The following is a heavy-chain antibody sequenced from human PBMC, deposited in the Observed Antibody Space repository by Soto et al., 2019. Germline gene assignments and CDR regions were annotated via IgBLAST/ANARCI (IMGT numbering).Heavy chain of an antibody. CDR3: ARARAVASGMDV. D-gene: IGHD6-19*01. V-gene: IGHV4-34*01. CDR2: INHSGST. Sequence: SETLSLTCAVYGGSFSGYYWSWIRQPPGKGLEWIGEINHSGSTNYNPSLKSRVTISVDTSKNQFSLKLSSVTAADTAVYYCARARAVASGMDVWGQGTTVTVSS. J-gene: IGHJ6*02. CDR1: GGSFSGYY.